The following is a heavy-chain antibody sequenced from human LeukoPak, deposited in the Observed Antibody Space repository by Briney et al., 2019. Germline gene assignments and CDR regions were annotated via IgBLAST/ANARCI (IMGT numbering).Heavy chain of an antibody. V-gene: IGHV4-34*01. D-gene: IGHD6-6*01. Sequence: SETLSLTCAVYGGSFSGYYWSWIRQPPGKGLEWIGEINHSGSTNYNPSLKSRVTISVDTSKNQFSLKLSSVTAADTAVYYCARGGIAARRGYYYMDVWGKGTTVTVSS. CDR3: ARGGIAARRGYYYMDV. CDR1: GGSFSGYY. J-gene: IGHJ6*03. CDR2: INHSGST.